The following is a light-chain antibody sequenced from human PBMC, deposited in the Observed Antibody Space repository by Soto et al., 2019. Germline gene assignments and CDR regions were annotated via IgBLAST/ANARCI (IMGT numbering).Light chain of an antibody. CDR1: NVGSKS. CDR2: DDR. Sequence: SYELTQPPSLSVAPGQTARITCGGDNVGSKSVHWYQQKSGQAPVLVVYDDRDRPSGIPERFSGSNSGNTATLTISRVEVGDEADYYCHVWDSPHVVFGGGTKLTVL. CDR3: HVWDSPHVV. V-gene: IGLV3-21*02. J-gene: IGLJ2*01.